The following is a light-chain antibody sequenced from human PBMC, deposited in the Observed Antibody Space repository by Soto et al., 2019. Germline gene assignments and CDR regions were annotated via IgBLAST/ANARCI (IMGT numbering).Light chain of an antibody. CDR1: QSISRN. J-gene: IGKJ5*01. V-gene: IGKV1-39*01. Sequence: DIQMTQSPSSLSASVGDRVTITCRASQSISRNLNWYQHKPGKAPKLLIYAASSLQYGVQSRFTGGGSVTEFTISVSSVQPEDFGTYYCQQSYTTASITFGQGTRLEMK. CDR3: QQSYTTASIT. CDR2: AAS.